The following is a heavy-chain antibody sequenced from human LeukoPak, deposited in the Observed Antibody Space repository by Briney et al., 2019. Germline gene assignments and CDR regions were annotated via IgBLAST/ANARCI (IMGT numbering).Heavy chain of an antibody. D-gene: IGHD3-22*01. J-gene: IGHJ4*02. Sequence: GASVKVSCKASGYTFTGYYMHWVRQAPGQGPEWMGWINPNSGGTNYAQKFQGRVTMTRDTSISTAYMELSRLRSDNTAVYYCARTTYYYDSSGYYLLDYWGQGTLVTVSP. CDR2: INPNSGGT. V-gene: IGHV1-2*02. CDR1: GYTFTGYY. CDR3: ARTTYYYDSSGYYLLDY.